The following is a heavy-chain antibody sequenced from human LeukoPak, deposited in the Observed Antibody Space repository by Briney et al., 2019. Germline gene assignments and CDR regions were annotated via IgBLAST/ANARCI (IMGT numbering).Heavy chain of an antibody. V-gene: IGHV3-11*01. Sequence: SGGSLRLSCAASGFTFSDYYMSWIRQAPGKGLEWVSYISSSGSTIYYADSVKGRFTISRDKAKNSLYLQMNSLTAEDTAVYYCAELEVYGSGIRWGQGTLVTVSS. CDR2: ISSSGSTI. CDR1: GFTFSDYY. D-gene: IGHD3-10*01. J-gene: IGHJ4*02. CDR3: AELEVYGSGIR.